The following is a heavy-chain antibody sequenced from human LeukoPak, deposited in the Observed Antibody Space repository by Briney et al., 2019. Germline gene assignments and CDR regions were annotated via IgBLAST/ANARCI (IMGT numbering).Heavy chain of an antibody. J-gene: IGHJ4*02. V-gene: IGHV3-30*02. CDR3: AKPTGTYFDY. CDR1: GFTFSSYG. Sequence: GGSLRLSCAASGFTFSSYGMHWVRQAPGKGLEWVTCIRYDGNTIYYADSVKGRFTLSRDNTKNTLYLQMSSLRAEDTAVYYCAKPTGTYFDYWGPGAPVTVSS. D-gene: IGHD1-1*01. CDR2: IRYDGNTI.